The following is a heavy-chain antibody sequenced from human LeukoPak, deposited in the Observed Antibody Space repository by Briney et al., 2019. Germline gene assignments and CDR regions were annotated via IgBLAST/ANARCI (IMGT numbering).Heavy chain of an antibody. CDR1: GFTFSSYA. J-gene: IGHJ1*01. CDR2: ISGSGGST. V-gene: IGHV3-23*01. D-gene: IGHD2-15*01. Sequence: GGSLRLSCAASGFTFSSYAMSWVRQAPGKGLEWVSAISGSGGSTYYADSVKGRFTISRDNSKNTLYLQMNSLRAEDTAVYYCAKDRRCSGGSCYPEYFQHWGQGTLVTVSS. CDR3: AKDRRCSGGSCYPEYFQH.